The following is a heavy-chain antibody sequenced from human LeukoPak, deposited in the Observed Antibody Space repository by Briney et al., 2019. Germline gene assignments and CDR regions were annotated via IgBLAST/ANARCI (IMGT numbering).Heavy chain of an antibody. D-gene: IGHD3-22*01. Sequence: GGSLRLSCAASGFTFSSYAMHWVRQAPGKGLEWVAVISYDGSNKYYADSVKGRFTIPRDNSKNTLYLQMNSLRAEDTAVYYCARGRTYYYDSSGYYFGFDYWGQGTLVTVSS. J-gene: IGHJ4*02. CDR3: ARGRTYYYDSSGYYFGFDY. V-gene: IGHV3-30-3*01. CDR2: ISYDGSNK. CDR1: GFTFSSYA.